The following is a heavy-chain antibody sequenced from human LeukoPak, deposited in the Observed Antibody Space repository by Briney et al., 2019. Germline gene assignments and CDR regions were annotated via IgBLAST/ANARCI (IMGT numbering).Heavy chain of an antibody. CDR2: FIRSGGST. CDR3: AKAGRPAAGSYYYYYGMDV. V-gene: IGHV3-23*01. Sequence: GGSLRLSCAASGFTFSSYAMSWVPRAPGKGREWVSAFIRSGGSTYYADSVKGRFTISRDNSKNTLYLQMNSLRAEDTAVYYCAKAGRPAAGSYYYYYGMDVWGQGTTVTVSS. D-gene: IGHD6-13*01. J-gene: IGHJ6*02. CDR1: GFTFSSYA.